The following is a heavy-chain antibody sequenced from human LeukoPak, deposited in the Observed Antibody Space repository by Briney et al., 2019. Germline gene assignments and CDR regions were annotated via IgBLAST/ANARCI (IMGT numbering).Heavy chain of an antibody. Sequence: GGSLRLSCAASGFTFSSYSMNWVRQAPGQGLEWVSSISSSSSYIYSADSVKGRFPISRDNAKNSLYLQMNSLRAEDTAVYYCASSGTYGDYVPQNWGQGTLVTVSS. CDR1: GFTFSSYS. V-gene: IGHV3-21*01. D-gene: IGHD4-17*01. CDR2: ISSSSSYI. CDR3: ASSGTYGDYVPQN. J-gene: IGHJ4*02.